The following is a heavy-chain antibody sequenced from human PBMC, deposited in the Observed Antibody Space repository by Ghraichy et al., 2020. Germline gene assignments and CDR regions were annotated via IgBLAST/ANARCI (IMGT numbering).Heavy chain of an antibody. CDR1: GGSISSHF. CDR2: LSYSGTT. D-gene: IGHD1-26*01. J-gene: IGHJ4*02. CDR3: ARSISGTYPYFDY. V-gene: IGHV4-59*11. Sequence: TLSLTCTVSGGSISSHFWHWIRQPPGKGLDWIGSLSYSGTTRYNPSLKSRVTISADTSKYQFSLKVNSATDADTAVYYCARSISGTYPYFDYWDQGTLVAVSS.